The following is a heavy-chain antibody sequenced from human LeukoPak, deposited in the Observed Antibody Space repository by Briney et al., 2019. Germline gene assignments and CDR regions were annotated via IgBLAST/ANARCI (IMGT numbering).Heavy chain of an antibody. CDR2: IWYDGSNK. Sequence: PGGSLRLSCAASGFTFSSYGMHWVRQAPGKGLEWVAVIWYDGSNKYYADSAKGRFTISRDNSKNTLYLQMNSLRAEDTAVYYCARDSSIAAFDYWGQGTLVTVSS. CDR3: ARDSSIAAFDY. J-gene: IGHJ4*02. V-gene: IGHV3-33*01. D-gene: IGHD6-6*01. CDR1: GFTFSSYG.